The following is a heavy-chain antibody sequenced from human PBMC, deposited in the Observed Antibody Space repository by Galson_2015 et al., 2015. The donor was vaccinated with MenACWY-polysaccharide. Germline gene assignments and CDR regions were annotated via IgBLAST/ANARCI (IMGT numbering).Heavy chain of an antibody. CDR2: ISSGSDTT. CDR1: GFSFSIYV. J-gene: IGHJ4*02. CDR3: VKGGWADN. V-gene: IGHV3-23*01. Sequence: ALRLGGAAAGFSFSIYVMTWVRQAPGKGLEWVSAISSGSDTTYYTDSVKGRFTISRHNSKDTVHLQMDSLRAEDTAVYYCVKGGWADNWGQGTLVTVSS. D-gene: IGHD1-26*01.